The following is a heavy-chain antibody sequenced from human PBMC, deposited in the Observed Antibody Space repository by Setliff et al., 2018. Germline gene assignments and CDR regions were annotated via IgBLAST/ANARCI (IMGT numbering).Heavy chain of an antibody. J-gene: IGHJ4*02. CDR2: VSASGVRT. CDR1: GFTFSSYA. V-gene: IGHV3-23*01. CDR3: IDGRNRAWGVY. Sequence: GGSLRLSCAASGFTFSSYAITWVRQAPGKGLEWVSAVSASGVRTYYADSVKGRFTISRDNSKNTLYLQMDSLRVEDTAVYYCIDGRNRAWGVYWGQGTLVTVSS. D-gene: IGHD7-27*01.